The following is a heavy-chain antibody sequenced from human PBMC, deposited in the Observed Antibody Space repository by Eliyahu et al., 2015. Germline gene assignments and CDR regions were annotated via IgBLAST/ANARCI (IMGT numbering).Heavy chain of an antibody. D-gene: IGHD3-10*01. CDR1: GFTFEDHA. V-gene: IGHV3-9*01. CDR2: IRWNSGDI. CDR3: ATLRGGLGIP. Sequence: EVQVVESGGGLVQPGGSLRLSCEVSGFTFEDHAIQWVRQSPGKGLEWVSGIRWNSGDIGYADSVKGRFSISKGNTKNSLFLEMNTLRIEDTGLYYCATLRGGLGIPWGQGTQVTVSS. J-gene: IGHJ5*02.